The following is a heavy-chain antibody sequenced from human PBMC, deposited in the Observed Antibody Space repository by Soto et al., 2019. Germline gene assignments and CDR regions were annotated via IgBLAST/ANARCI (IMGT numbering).Heavy chain of an antibody. CDR2: IDPSDSYT. Sequence: PGESLKISSKGSGYSFTSYWISWVRQMPGKGLEWMGRIDPSDSYTNYSPSFQGHVTISADKSISTAYLQWSSLKASDTAMYYCASSMVRAPAPPYYYYGMDVWGQGTTVTVSS. CDR1: GYSFTSYW. V-gene: IGHV5-10-1*01. CDR3: ASSMVRAPAPPYYYYGMDV. D-gene: IGHD3-10*01. J-gene: IGHJ6*02.